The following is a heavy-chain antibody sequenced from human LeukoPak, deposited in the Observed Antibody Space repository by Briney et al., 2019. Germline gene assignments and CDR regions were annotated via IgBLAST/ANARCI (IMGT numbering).Heavy chain of an antibody. CDR2: ISSGGST. Sequence: PSETLSLTCAVSGAPIQRCLCNGLRQPPGKELEWIGYISSGGSTNYNPSLKSRVTISIDTSKNQFSLKLTSATAADTAVYYCARGDDYKPTLFQSWGQGTLVTVSS. V-gene: IGHV4-59*01. D-gene: IGHD5-12*01. CDR3: ARGDDYKPTLFQS. J-gene: IGHJ4*02. CDR1: GAPIQRCL.